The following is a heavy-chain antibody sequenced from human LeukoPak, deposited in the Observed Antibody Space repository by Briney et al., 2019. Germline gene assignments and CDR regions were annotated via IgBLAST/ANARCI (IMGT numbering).Heavy chain of an antibody. Sequence: GGSLRLSCAASGLTFDDYGMSWVPQAPGKGLEWVSGLNWNGGSTGYADSVKGRFTISRDNAKNSLYLQMNSLRAEDTALYHCARGGYCSSTSCYLGDAFDIWGQGTMVTVSS. CDR3: ARGGYCSSTSCYLGDAFDI. V-gene: IGHV3-20*01. D-gene: IGHD2-2*01. CDR2: LNWNGGST. CDR1: GLTFDDYG. J-gene: IGHJ3*02.